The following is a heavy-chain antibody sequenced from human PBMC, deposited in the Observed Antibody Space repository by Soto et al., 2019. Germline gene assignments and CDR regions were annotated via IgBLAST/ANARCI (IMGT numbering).Heavy chain of an antibody. D-gene: IGHD4-4*01. CDR1: GGSFRNYA. V-gene: IGHV1-69*15. CDR3: ATDGYSPSSLDY. CDR2: IVPIFDTT. Sequence: QVQLVQSGAEVKKPGSSVKVSCKASGGSFRNYAISWVRQAPGQGLEWLGTIVPIFDTTNFAQKFQGRVTITADESTNTAYLDLSSLRSEDTAVYYCATDGYSPSSLDYWGQGTLVTVSS. J-gene: IGHJ4*02.